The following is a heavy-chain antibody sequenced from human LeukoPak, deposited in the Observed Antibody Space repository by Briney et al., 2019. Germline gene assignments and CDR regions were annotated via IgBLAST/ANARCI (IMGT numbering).Heavy chain of an antibody. Sequence: SETLSLTCTVSGSTISSRTYYWGWIRQPPGKGLEWVGSIYYSGGTYYNPSLKSRVTISIDTSKNTFSLRLSSVTAADTAVYYCASPGSANYYHFDYWGQGTLVTVSS. CDR3: ASPGSANYYHFDY. CDR2: IYYSGGT. D-gene: IGHD1-26*01. J-gene: IGHJ4*02. V-gene: IGHV4-39*01. CDR1: GSTISSRTYY.